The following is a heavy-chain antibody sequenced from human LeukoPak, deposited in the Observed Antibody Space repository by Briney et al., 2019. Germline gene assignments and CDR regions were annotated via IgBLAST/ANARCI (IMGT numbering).Heavy chain of an antibody. D-gene: IGHD3-3*01. CDR3: ARDGTMRSGPAFDI. CDR2: TYYRSKWYN. CDR1: GDSVPSNSAA. Sequence: SQTLSLTYAISGDSVPSNSAAWNWIRPSPPRGLEWLGRTYYRSKWYNDYAVSVKSRITINPDTSKNQFSLQLNSVTPEDTAVYYCARDGTMRSGPAFDIWGQGTMVAVSS. J-gene: IGHJ3*02. V-gene: IGHV6-1*01.